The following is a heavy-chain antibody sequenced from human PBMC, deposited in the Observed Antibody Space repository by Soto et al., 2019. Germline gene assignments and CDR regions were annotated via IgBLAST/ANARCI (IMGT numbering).Heavy chain of an antibody. CDR3: ARHSKMSSGYYY. D-gene: IGHD3-22*01. V-gene: IGHV4-59*08. J-gene: IGHJ4*02. CDR2: IYYSVNP. Sequence: SETLSLTCTVSGGSISSYYWSWIRQPPGKGLEWIGYIYYSVNPKYNPSLKSRVTISVDTSKNQFSLKLSSVTAADTAVYYCARHSKMSSGYYYWGQGTLVTVSS. CDR1: GGSISSYY.